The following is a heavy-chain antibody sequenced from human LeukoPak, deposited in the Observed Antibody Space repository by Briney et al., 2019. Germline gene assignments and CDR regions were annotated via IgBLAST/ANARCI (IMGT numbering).Heavy chain of an antibody. CDR3: ARGSSRLWFDP. V-gene: IGHV5-51*01. D-gene: IGHD6-13*01. CDR1: GFRFTSYW. J-gene: IGHJ5*02. CDR2: IYPGDSDT. Sequence: GESLKISCKGSGFRFTSYWIGWVRQVPGKGLEWMGIIYPGDSDTRYSPSFQGQVTISADKSISTAYLQWSSLKASDTAMYYCARGSSRLWFDPWGQGTLVTVSS.